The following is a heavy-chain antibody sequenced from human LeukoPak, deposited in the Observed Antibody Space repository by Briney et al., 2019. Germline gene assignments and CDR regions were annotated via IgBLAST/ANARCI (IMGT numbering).Heavy chain of an antibody. J-gene: IGHJ4*02. CDR3: ARQRDSGFDFDS. CDR2: IYPSDSDP. Sequence: GESLKISCMGSGYRFTNYWIGWVRQVPGSGLEWMGVIYPSDSDPRYSPSFQGQVTISADKSIDTAYLQWSSLKASDTAMYYCARQRDSGFDFDSWGQGTLVTVSS. D-gene: IGHD5-12*01. V-gene: IGHV5-51*01. CDR1: GYRFTNYW.